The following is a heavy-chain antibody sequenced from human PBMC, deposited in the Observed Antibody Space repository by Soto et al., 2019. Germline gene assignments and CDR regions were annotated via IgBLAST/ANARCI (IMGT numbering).Heavy chain of an antibody. CDR1: GGTFSSYA. V-gene: IGHV1-69*12. CDR3: ARHLGGNHYYYGMDV. J-gene: IGHJ6*02. CDR2: IIPIFGTA. D-gene: IGHD3-16*01. Sequence: QVQLVQSGAEVKKPGSSVKVSCKASGGTFSSYAISWVRQAPGQGLEWMGGIIPIFGTADYPQKFQGRVTITADDVTSTAYMELSSLRSEDTAVYYCARHLGGNHYYYGMDVWGQGTTVTVSS.